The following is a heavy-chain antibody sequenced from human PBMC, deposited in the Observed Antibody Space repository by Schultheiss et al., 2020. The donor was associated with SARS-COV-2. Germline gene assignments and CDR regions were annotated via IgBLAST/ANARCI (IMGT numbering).Heavy chain of an antibody. CDR3: ARSAGWFDP. CDR1: GGSISSSSYY. V-gene: IGHV4-39*07. J-gene: IGHJ5*02. CDR2: IYNTGST. Sequence: SETLSLTCTVSGGSISSSSYYWGWIRQPAGKGLEYIGRIYNTGSTNYNPSLKSRVTISVDTSKNQFSLKLSSVTAADTAVYYCARSAGWFDPWGQGTLVTVSS.